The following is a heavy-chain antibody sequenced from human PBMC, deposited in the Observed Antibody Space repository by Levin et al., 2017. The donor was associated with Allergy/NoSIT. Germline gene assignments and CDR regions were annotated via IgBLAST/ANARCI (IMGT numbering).Heavy chain of an antibody. CDR3: TKNTAMVTYYYYYYMDV. J-gene: IGHJ6*03. CDR2: IRSKAYGGTT. Sequence: PGGSLRLSCTASGFTFGDYAMSWVRQAPGKGLEWVGFIRSKAYGGTTEYAASVKGRFTISRDDSKSIAYLQMNSLKTEDTAVYYCTKNTAMVTYYYYYYMDVWGKGTTVTVSS. CDR1: GFTFGDYA. D-gene: IGHD5-18*01. V-gene: IGHV3-49*04.